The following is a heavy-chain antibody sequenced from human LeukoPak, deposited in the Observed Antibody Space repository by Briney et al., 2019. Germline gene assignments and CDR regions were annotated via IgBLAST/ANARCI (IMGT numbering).Heavy chain of an antibody. CDR1: GYSISSAYY. CDR3: ARVTSTVTTEVFDY. J-gene: IGHJ4*02. D-gene: IGHD4-11*01. Sequence: SETLSLTCTVSGYSISSAYYWGWIRQPPGKGLEWIESFHYSGSTYYNPSLKSRVTISVDTSKNQFSLKLTSVTAANTAVYYCARVTSTVTTEVFDYWGQGTLVTVSS. CDR2: FHYSGST. V-gene: IGHV4-38-2*02.